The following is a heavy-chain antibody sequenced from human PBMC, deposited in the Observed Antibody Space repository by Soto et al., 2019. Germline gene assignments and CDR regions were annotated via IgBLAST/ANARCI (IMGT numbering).Heavy chain of an antibody. V-gene: IGHV3-23*01. J-gene: IGHJ4*02. CDR3: AKDRDTAPVGY. Sequence: PGGSLRLSCAVSGFNVRSYWMSWVRQAPGKGLEWVSAISGSGGSTYYADSVKGRFTISRDNSKNTLYLQMNSLRAEDTAVYYCAKDRDTAPVGYWGQGTLVTVSS. CDR2: ISGSGGST. CDR1: GFNVRSYW. D-gene: IGHD5-18*01.